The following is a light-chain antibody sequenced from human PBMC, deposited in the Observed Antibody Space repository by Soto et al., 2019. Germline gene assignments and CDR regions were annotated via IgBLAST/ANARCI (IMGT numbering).Light chain of an antibody. V-gene: IGKV3-20*01. J-gene: IGKJ1*01. CDR1: QSITSTY. Sequence: EIVLTQSPGTLSLSPGERATLSCRASQSITSTYLAWYHQKPGQAPRLLMYGASRATGIPDRFSASGSGTDFTLTISGLEPEDFAVYYCQQYAGSSWTFXQGTKV. CDR2: GAS. CDR3: QQYAGSSWT.